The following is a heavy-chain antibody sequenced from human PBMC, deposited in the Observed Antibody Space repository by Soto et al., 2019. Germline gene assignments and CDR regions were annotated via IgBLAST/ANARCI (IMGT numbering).Heavy chain of an antibody. CDR2: IYYSGSA. D-gene: IGHD1-7*01. V-gene: IGHV4-59*08. Sequence: SETLSLTCTVSGGSISSYYWSWIRQPPGKGLEWIGYIYYSGSANYNPSLKSRVTISVDTSKNQFSLKLSSVTAADTAVYYCARVSELRGFCDYWGQGTLVTVS. CDR3: ARVSELRGFCDY. J-gene: IGHJ4*02. CDR1: GGSISSYY.